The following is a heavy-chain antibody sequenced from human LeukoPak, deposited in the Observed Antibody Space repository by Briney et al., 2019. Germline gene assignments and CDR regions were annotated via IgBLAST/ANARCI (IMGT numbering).Heavy chain of an antibody. V-gene: IGHV3-7*01. J-gene: IGHJ3*02. Sequence: GGSLRLSCAASGFTFSSYWMSWVRQAPGKGLEWVANIKQDGSEKYYVDSVKGRFTISRDNAKNSLYLQMNSLRAEDTAVYYCARDPMNYDSSGYYPADAFDTWGQGTMVTVSS. CDR1: GFTFSSYW. D-gene: IGHD3-22*01. CDR3: ARDPMNYDSSGYYPADAFDT. CDR2: IKQDGSEK.